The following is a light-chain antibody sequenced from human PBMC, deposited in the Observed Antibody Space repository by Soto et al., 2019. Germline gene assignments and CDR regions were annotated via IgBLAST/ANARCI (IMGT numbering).Light chain of an antibody. CDR3: QQYNGWPYT. CDR1: QSINSD. CDR2: DAS. V-gene: IGKV3-15*01. Sequence: EIEMTQSPATLSVSPGERATLSCRASQSINSDLTWYQKKPGQAPRLLMYDASARATGIPARFSGSGSGTEFTLTISSLQSEDFAVYYCQQYNGWPYTFGQGTKVDI. J-gene: IGKJ2*01.